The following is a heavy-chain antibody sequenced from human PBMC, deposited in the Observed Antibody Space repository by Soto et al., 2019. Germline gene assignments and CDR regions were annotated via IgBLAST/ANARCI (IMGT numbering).Heavy chain of an antibody. CDR3: AREQEEQQLVRSGPFDY. Sequence: PGGSLRLSCAASGFTFSSYGMHWVRQAPGKGLEWVAVIWYDGSNKYYADSVKGRFTISRDNSKNTLYLQMNSLRAEDTAVYYCAREQEEQQLVRSGPFDYWGQGTLVTVSS. J-gene: IGHJ4*02. CDR1: GFTFSSYG. D-gene: IGHD6-13*01. CDR2: IWYDGSNK. V-gene: IGHV3-33*01.